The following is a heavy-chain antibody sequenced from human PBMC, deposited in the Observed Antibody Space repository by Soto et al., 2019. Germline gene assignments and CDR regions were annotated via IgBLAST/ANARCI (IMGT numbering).Heavy chain of an antibody. CDR2: IHHSGSA. V-gene: IGHV4-39*01. Sequence: PSETLSLTCSVSGGSISCSNCFWGWIRQPPGKGLERIATIHHSGSAYYNPSLKSRVAISIDTSKNQFSLKLSSVTAADTAVYYCASGHGYSSSRRYYYYGMDVWGQGTTVTVSS. CDR3: ASGHGYSSSRRYYYYGMDV. J-gene: IGHJ6*02. CDR1: GGSISCSNCF. D-gene: IGHD6-13*01.